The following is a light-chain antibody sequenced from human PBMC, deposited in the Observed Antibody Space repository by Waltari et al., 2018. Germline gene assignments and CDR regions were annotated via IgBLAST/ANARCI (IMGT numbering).Light chain of an antibody. CDR3: CSYTGSSTSYG. CDR1: STDLASYKL. J-gene: IGLJ1*01. V-gene: IGLV2-23*01. CDR2: EAT. Sequence: QSALSQPAPVSGSPGQSLTITCTGASTDLASYKLFPWYQHHPNRAPKLIIYEATKRPSGISHRFSGAKSGATASLRISGLQADDEADYYCCSYTGSSTSYGCGGGTKVTVL.